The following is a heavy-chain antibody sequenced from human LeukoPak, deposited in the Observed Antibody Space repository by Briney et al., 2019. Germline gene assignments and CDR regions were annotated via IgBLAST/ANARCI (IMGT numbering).Heavy chain of an antibody. CDR3: ARQRMIYGSGSYSYYYYMDV. CDR1: GGSFSGYY. J-gene: IGHJ6*03. V-gene: IGHV4-34*01. D-gene: IGHD3-10*01. CDR2: INHSGST. Sequence: SETLSLTCAVYGGSFSGYYWGWIRQPPGKGLEWIGEINHSGSTNYNPSLKSRVTISVDTSKNQFSLKLSSVTAADTAVYYCARQRMIYGSGSYSYYYYMDVWGKGTTVTISS.